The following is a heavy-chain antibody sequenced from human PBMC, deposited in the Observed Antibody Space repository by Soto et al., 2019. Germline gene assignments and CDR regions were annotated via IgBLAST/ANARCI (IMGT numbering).Heavy chain of an antibody. V-gene: IGHV1-3*01. J-gene: IGHJ4*02. CDR3: ARNLMDYDILTGYYMEYYFDY. CDR1: GYTFPSYA. D-gene: IGHD3-9*01. CDR2: INAGNGNT. Sequence: ASVKVSCKASGYTFPSYAMHWVRQAPGQRLEWMGWINAGNGNTKYSQKFQGRVTITRDTSASTAYMELSSLRSEDTAVYYCARNLMDYDILTGYYMEYYFDYWGQGTLVTVSS.